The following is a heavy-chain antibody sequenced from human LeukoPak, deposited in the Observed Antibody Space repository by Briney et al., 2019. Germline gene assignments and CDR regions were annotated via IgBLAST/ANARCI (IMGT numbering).Heavy chain of an antibody. Sequence: GGSLRLSCAASGFTVSSNYMTWVRQAPGKGLEWVSVIYSGGSRYYADSVKGRFTISRDNSKNTLYLQMNSLRAEDTAVYYCARDRELTSYDSAAFDIWGHGTMVTVSS. J-gene: IGHJ3*02. CDR3: ARDRELTSYDSAAFDI. V-gene: IGHV3-53*01. CDR1: GFTVSSNY. CDR2: IYSGGSR. D-gene: IGHD3-22*01.